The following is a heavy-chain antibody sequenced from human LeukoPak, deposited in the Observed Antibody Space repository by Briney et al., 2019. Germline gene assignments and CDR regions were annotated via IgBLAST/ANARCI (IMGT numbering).Heavy chain of an antibody. Sequence: GSLSPSRAASGLTLSNYGMNWVRQAQGKGLEWVSYINYNSSSIYYADSVKGRFTITRDNSKNTLYLQMNSLRAEDTAVYYCAKSVGRVDTFCDLWPRRPLVTVSS. J-gene: IGHJ5*02. V-gene: IGHV3-48*01. D-gene: IGHD5-18*01. CDR1: GLTLSNYG. CDR3: AKSVGRVDTFCDL. CDR2: INYNSSSI.